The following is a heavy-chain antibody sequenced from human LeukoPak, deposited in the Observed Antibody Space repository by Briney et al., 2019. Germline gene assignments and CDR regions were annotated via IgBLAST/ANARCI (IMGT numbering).Heavy chain of an antibody. CDR3: ATGSTAVPGTKY. Sequence: GGSLRLSCAASGFTFSTYGMNWVRQAPGKGLEWVSTISRSGDITYYADSVKGRFTISRDNSKNTLYLQMNSLRAEDTAIYYCATGSTAVPGTKYWGQGILVTVPS. D-gene: IGHD6-19*01. CDR2: ISRSGDIT. V-gene: IGHV3-23*01. J-gene: IGHJ4*02. CDR1: GFTFSTYG.